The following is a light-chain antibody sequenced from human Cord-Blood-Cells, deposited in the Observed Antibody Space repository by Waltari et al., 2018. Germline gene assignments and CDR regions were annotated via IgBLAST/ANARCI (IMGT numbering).Light chain of an antibody. CDR1: QSISSY. CDR2: AAS. Sequence: DIQMTQSPSSLSASVGARVTIPCRASQSISSYLNWYQQKPGKAPKLLNYAASSLQSGGPSRFSGSGSSTDFTLTISSLQPEDFATDYCQQSYSTPPTFGQGTKVEIK. V-gene: IGKV1-39*01. J-gene: IGKJ1*01. CDR3: QQSYSTPPT.